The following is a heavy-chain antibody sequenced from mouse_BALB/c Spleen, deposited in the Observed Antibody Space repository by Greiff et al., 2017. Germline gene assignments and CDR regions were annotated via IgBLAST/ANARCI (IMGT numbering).Heavy chain of an antibody. D-gene: IGHD4-1*01. J-gene: IGHJ4*01. CDR3: VRGLLNGTNYYAMDY. Sequence: QVQLKESGPGLVAPSQSLSITCTVSGFSLTSYDISWIRQPPGKGLEWLGVIWTGGGTNYNSAFMSRLSISKDNSKSQVFLKMNSLQTDDTAIYYCVRGLLNGTNYYAMDYWGQGTSVTVSS. CDR2: IWTGGGT. CDR1: GFSLTSYD. V-gene: IGHV2-9-2*01.